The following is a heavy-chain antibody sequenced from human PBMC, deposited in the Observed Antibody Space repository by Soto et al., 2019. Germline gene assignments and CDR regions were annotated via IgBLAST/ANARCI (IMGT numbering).Heavy chain of an antibody. CDR1: GGTFSSYA. V-gene: IGHV1-69*13. CDR2: IIPIFGTA. Sequence: ASVKVSCKASGGTFSSYAISWVRQAPGQGLEWMGGIIPIFGTANYAQKFQGRVTITADESTSTAYMELSSLRSEDTAVYYCARVGGTYSSGWRGYYYYYGMDVWGQGTTVTVSS. D-gene: IGHD6-19*01. J-gene: IGHJ6*02. CDR3: ARVGGTYSSGWRGYYYYYGMDV.